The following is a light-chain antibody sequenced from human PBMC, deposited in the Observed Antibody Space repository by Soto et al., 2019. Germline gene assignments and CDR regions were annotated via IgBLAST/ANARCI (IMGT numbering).Light chain of an antibody. Sequence: EIVMTQSPAPLSVSPGGRAPLSCRASQRVSRNLAWYQQKPGQAPRLLIYGASTRATGIPARFSGSGSGTEFTLTISSLQSEDFAVYYCQQYNNWPPNTFGQGTKLEIK. J-gene: IGKJ2*01. CDR3: QQYNNWPPNT. CDR1: QRVSRN. V-gene: IGKV3-15*01. CDR2: GAS.